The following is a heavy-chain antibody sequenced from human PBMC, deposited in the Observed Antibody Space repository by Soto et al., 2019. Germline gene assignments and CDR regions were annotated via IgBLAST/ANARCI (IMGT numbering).Heavy chain of an antibody. D-gene: IGHD6-19*01. Sequence: QVQLVQSGAEVKKPGASVKVSCKASGYTFTSYAIHWVRQAPGQRLEWMGWINAGNGKTKYSQKFQDRVTITRDTSASTAYMELSSRRSEDTAVYYCARDLGGWPDYWGPGTLVTVSS. CDR3: ARDLGGWPDY. CDR2: INAGNGKT. V-gene: IGHV1-3*01. CDR1: GYTFTSYA. J-gene: IGHJ4*02.